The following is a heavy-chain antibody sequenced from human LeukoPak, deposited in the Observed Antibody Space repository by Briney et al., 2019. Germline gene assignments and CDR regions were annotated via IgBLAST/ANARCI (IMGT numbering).Heavy chain of an antibody. V-gene: IGHV3-48*03. J-gene: IGHJ4*02. CDR3: ATQNGGNCDY. D-gene: IGHD2-21*02. CDR2: ISSSGSTI. Sequence: GGSLRLSCAASGFTFSRYEMNWVRQAPGKGLEWVSYISSSGSTIYYADSVKGRFTISRDNAKNSLDLQMNSLRVEDTAVYYCATQNGGNCDYWGQGSLVTVSS. CDR1: GFTFSRYE.